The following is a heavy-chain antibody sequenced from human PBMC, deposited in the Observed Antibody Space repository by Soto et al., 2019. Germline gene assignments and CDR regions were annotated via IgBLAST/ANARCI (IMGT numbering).Heavy chain of an antibody. CDR3: ARGGWRQIGY. Sequence: QVQLQQSGPGLVKPSETLSLTCTVSGGSISSYYWSWIRQPPGKGLEWIGYIYYSGSTNYNPALKRRVTISVDTSKNQFSLKLSSVTAADTGVYYCARGGWRQIGYWGPGALVSVSS. J-gene: IGHJ4*02. CDR2: IYYSGST. CDR1: GGSISSYY. V-gene: IGHV4-59*08. D-gene: IGHD3-3*01.